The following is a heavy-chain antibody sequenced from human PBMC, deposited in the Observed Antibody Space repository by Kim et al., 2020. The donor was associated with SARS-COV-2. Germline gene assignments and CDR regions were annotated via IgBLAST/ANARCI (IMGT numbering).Heavy chain of an antibody. CDR2: INSDGSST. CDR1: GFTFSSYW. J-gene: IGHJ6*02. V-gene: IGHV3-74*01. Sequence: GGSLRLSCAASGFTFSSYWMHWVRQAPGKGLVWVSRINSDGSSTSYADSVKGRFTISRDNAKNTLYLQMNSLRAEYTAVYYCARDESDYDILTGYSAGYYYYGMDVWGQGTTVTVSS. D-gene: IGHD3-9*01. CDR3: ARDESDYDILTGYSAGYYYYGMDV.